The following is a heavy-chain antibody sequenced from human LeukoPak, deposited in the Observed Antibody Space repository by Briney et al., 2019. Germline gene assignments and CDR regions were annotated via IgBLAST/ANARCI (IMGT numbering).Heavy chain of an antibody. V-gene: IGHV3-20*04. D-gene: IGHD2-8*01. J-gene: IGHJ6*03. CDR2: LNWNGHRT. Sequence: PGGSLRLSCAASGFTFDDYAMHWVRQAPGKGLEWVSGLNWNGHRTGYADSVKGRFTISRDNAKNSLYLQMNSLRDEDTALYYCARGGYCSNGVCSDYYMDVWGKGTTVTVSS. CDR3: ARGGYCSNGVCSDYYMDV. CDR1: GFTFDDYA.